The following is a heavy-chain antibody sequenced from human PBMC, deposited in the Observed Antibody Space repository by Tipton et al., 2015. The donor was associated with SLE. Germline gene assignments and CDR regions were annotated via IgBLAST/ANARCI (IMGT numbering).Heavy chain of an antibody. CDR2: INPNSGGT. V-gene: IGHV1-2*06. D-gene: IGHD3-10*01. Sequence: QSGAEVKKPGASVKVSCKASGYTFTSYGISWVRQAPGQGLEWMGRINPNSGGTNYAQKFQGRVTMTRDTSISTAYMELSRLRSDDTAVYYCAGGYYGSGSYMGHYYGMDVWGQGTTVTVSS. CDR1: GYTFTSYG. CDR3: AGGYYGSGSYMGHYYGMDV. J-gene: IGHJ6*02.